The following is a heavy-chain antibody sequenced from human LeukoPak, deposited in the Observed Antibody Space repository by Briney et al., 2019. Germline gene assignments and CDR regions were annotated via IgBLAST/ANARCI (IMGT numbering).Heavy chain of an antibody. Sequence: SQTLSLTCAISGDSVSSNSVAWNWIRQSPSRGLEWLGRTYYRSKWYDDYALSVKSRMTVTPDTSKSQFSLQLNSVTPEDTALYYCARGYNYALDYWGQGTLVTVSS. D-gene: IGHD2-2*01. CDR1: GDSVSSNSVA. V-gene: IGHV6-1*01. CDR2: TYYRSKWYD. J-gene: IGHJ4*02. CDR3: ARGYNYALDY.